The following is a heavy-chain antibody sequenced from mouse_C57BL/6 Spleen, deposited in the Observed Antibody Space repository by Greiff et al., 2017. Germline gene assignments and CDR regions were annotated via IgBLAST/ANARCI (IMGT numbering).Heavy chain of an antibody. CDR3: ARWEGAMDY. V-gene: IGHV7-3*01. J-gene: IGHJ4*01. CDR2: IRNKANGYTT. CDR1: GFTFTDYY. Sequence: EVKLMESGGGLVQPGGSLSLSCAASGFTFTDYYMSWVRQPPGKALEWLGFIRNKANGYTTEYSASVKGRFTISRDNSHSILYLQMNALRAEDSATYYCARWEGAMDYWGQGTSVTVSS.